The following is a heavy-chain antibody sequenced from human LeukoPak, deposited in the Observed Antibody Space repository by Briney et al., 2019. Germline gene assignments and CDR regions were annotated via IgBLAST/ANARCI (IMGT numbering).Heavy chain of an antibody. CDR2: INKDGGEK. V-gene: IGHV3-7*01. J-gene: IGHJ4*02. CDR1: GFTFSSYW. Sequence: PGGSLRLSCAASGFTFSSYWMSWVRQAPGKGLEWVANINKDGGEKYYVDSVKGRFTISRDNAKNSLYLQMNSLRAEDTAVYYCVRDPEALDYWGQGTQVTVSS. CDR3: VRDPEALDY.